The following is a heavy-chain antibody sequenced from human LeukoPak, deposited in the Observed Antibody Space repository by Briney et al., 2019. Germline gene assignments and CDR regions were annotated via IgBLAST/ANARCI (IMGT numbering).Heavy chain of an antibody. Sequence: SETLSLTCAVYGGSFSGYYWGWIRQPPGKGLEWIGEINHSGSTNYNPSLKSRVTISVDTSKNQFSLKLSSVTAADTAVYYCXGLNSSGQGYWGQGTLVTVSS. CDR1: GGSFSGYY. D-gene: IGHD6-19*01. CDR3: XGLNSSGQGY. J-gene: IGHJ4*02. CDR2: INHSGST. V-gene: IGHV4-34*01.